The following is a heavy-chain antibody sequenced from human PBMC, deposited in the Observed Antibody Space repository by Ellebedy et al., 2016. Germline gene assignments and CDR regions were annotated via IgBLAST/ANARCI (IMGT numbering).Heavy chain of an antibody. CDR3: ARRGAPDF. D-gene: IGHD1-14*01. CDR1: GGSLSDFY. V-gene: IGHV4-34*01. J-gene: IGHJ4*02. CDR2: INHSGTT. Sequence: SETLSLTXAVSGGSLSDFYWSWIRQSPGKGLEWIGEINHSGTTNYNPSLKSRVTISVIPSKKQFSLKLTSISAADTAVYYCARRGAPDFWGQGTLVTVSS.